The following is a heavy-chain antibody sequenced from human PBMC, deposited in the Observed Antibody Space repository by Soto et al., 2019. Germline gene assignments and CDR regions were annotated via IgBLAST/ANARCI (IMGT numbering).Heavy chain of an antibody. Sequence: SETLSLTYTVSGGSISSGGYYWSWIRQHPGKGLEWIGYIYYSGSTYYNPSLKSRVTISVDTSKNQFSLKLSSVTAADTAVYYCARDGSSGYSPYYYYYYGMDVWGQGTTVTVSS. D-gene: IGHD3-22*01. J-gene: IGHJ6*02. V-gene: IGHV4-31*03. CDR1: GGSISSGGYY. CDR2: IYYSGST. CDR3: ARDGSSGYSPYYYYYYGMDV.